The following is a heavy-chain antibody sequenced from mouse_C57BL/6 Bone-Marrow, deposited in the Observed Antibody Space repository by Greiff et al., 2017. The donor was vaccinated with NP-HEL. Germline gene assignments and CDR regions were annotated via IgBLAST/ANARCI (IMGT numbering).Heavy chain of an antibody. CDR2: IYPRSGNT. J-gene: IGHJ3*01. CDR1: GYTFTSYG. V-gene: IGHV1-81*01. CDR3: ERCGWFAY. Sequence: VQLQQSGAELARPGASVKLSCKASGYTFTSYGISWVKQRTGQGLEWIGEIYPRSGNTYYNEKFKGKATLTADKSSSTAYMELRSLTSEDSAVYFCERCGWFAYWGQGTLVTVSA.